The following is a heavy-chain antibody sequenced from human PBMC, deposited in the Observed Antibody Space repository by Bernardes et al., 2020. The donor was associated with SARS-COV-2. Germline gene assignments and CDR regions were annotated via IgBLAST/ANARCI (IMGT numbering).Heavy chain of an antibody. CDR3: AKGGGSSSWYRYYFDY. V-gene: IGHV3-23*01. J-gene: IGHJ4*02. CDR1: GFTFSSYA. D-gene: IGHD6-13*01. Sequence: GSLRLSGAASGFTFSSYAMSWVRQAPGKGLEWVSAITGSGGSTFYADSVKGRFTISRDNSKNTLYLQMNSLRAEDTAVYYCAKGGGSSSWYRYYFDYWGQGTLVTVSS. CDR2: ITGSGGST.